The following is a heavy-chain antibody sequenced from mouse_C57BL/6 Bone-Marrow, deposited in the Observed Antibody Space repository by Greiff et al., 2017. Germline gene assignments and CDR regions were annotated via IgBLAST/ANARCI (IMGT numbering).Heavy chain of an antibody. CDR3: ARSTMVTTNAMDY. V-gene: IGHV14-3*01. J-gene: IGHJ4*01. CDR1: GFNIKNTY. D-gene: IGHD2-2*01. Sequence: EVQLQESVAELVRPGASVKLSCTASGFNIKNTYMHWVKQRPEQGLEWIGRIDPANGNTKYAPKFQGKDTITADTSSNTASLQLSSLTSEYTAIYYCARSTMVTTNAMDYWGQGTSVTVSS. CDR2: IDPANGNT.